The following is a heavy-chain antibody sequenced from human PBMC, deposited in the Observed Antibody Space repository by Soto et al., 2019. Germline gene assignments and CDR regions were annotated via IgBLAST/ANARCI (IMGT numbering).Heavy chain of an antibody. CDR1: GGTFSSYA. J-gene: IGHJ3*01. CDR3: ARQQTTDRDAFDV. V-gene: IGHV1-69*13. D-gene: IGHD6-13*01. Sequence: SVKVSCKASGGTFSSYAISWVRQAPGQGLEWMGGIIPIFGTANYAQKFQGRVTITADESTSTAYMQLSSLRSEDTAVYYCARQQTTDRDAFDVWGQGTMVTVSS. CDR2: IIPIFGTA.